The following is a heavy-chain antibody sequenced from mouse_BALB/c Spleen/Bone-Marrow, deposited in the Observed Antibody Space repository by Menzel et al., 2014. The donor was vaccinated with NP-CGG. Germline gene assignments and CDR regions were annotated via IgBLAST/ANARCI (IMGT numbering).Heavy chain of an antibody. V-gene: IGHV5-4*02. CDR1: GFTFSDYY. D-gene: IGHD1-1*01. Sequence: DVQLVESGGGLVKPGGSLKLSCAASGFTFSDYYMYWVRQTPEKRLEWVATISDGGSYTYYPDSVKGRFTVSRDNAKINLYLRMSSLKSEDTAMYYCAREYGTSYDYYFDVWGAGTTVTVSS. CDR3: AREYGTSYDYYFDV. CDR2: ISDGGSYT. J-gene: IGHJ1*01.